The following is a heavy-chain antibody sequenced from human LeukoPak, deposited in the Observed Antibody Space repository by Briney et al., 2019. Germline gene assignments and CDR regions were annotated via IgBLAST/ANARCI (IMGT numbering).Heavy chain of an antibody. V-gene: IGHV3-30*02. J-gene: IGHJ6*03. D-gene: IGHD2-2*03. Sequence: GGSLRLSCAASGFTFSSYGMHWVRQAPGKGLEWVAFIRYDGSNKYYADSVKGRFTISRDNSKNTLYLQMNSLRAEDTAVYYCAKDGYCSSTSCYRYYYYYYMDVWGKGTTVTVSS. CDR2: IRYDGSNK. CDR3: AKDGYCSSTSCYRYYYYYYMDV. CDR1: GFTFSSYG.